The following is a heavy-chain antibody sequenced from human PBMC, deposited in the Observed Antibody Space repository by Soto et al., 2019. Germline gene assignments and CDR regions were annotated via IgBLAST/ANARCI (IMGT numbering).Heavy chain of an antibody. J-gene: IGHJ5*02. CDR1: GFSLSTSGVG. Sequence: SGPTLVNPTQTLTLTCTFSGFSLSTSGVGVGWIRQPPGKALEWLALIYWDDDKRYSPPLKSRLTITKDTSKNQVVLTMTNMDPVDTATYYCARSLTSVHDYYDSSGYGYWFDPWGQGTLVTVSS. CDR3: ARSLTSVHDYYDSSGYGYWFDP. V-gene: IGHV2-5*02. D-gene: IGHD3-22*01. CDR2: IYWDDDK.